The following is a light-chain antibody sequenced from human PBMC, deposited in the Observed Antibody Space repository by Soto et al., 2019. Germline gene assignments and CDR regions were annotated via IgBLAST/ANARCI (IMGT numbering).Light chain of an antibody. CDR1: SSDVGGYHY. CDR2: QAS. Sequence: QSVLTQPASVSGSPGQSMTISCTGSSSDVGGYHYVSWYQQHPGKAPELIIYQASHRPSVVSDRFSGSKSGNTASLTISGLQGEDEATYYCSSFTSTHTYVFGTGTKVTVL. CDR3: SSFTSTHTYV. V-gene: IGLV2-14*03. J-gene: IGLJ1*01.